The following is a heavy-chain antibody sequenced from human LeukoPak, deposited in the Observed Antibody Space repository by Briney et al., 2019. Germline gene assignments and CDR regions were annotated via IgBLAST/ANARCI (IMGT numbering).Heavy chain of an antibody. D-gene: IGHD2-15*01. V-gene: IGHV1-18*01. Sequence: ASVKVSFTASGYTFTSYGISWVRQAPGQGLEWMGWISAYNGNTNYAQKLQGRVTMTTDTSTSTAYMELRSLRSDDTAVYYCARAGYCSGGSCYFLDYYYGMDVWGQGTTVTVSS. CDR1: GYTFTSYG. J-gene: IGHJ6*02. CDR2: ISAYNGNT. CDR3: ARAGYCSGGSCYFLDYYYGMDV.